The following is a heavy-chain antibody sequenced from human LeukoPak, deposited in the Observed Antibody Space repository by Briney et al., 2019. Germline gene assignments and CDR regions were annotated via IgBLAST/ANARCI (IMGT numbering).Heavy chain of an antibody. J-gene: IGHJ4*02. Sequence: PSETLSLTCAVSGGSISSGGYSWSWIRQPPGKGLEWIGYIYHSGSTCYNPSLKSRVTISVDRSKNQFSLKLSSVTAADTAVYYCARVGEDYGDYNYYFDYWGQGTLVTVSS. V-gene: IGHV4-30-2*01. CDR2: IYHSGST. D-gene: IGHD4-17*01. CDR3: ARVGEDYGDYNYYFDY. CDR1: GGSISSGGYS.